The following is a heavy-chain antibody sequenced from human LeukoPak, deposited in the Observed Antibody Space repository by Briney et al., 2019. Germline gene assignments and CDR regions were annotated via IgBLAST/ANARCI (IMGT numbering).Heavy chain of an antibody. CDR3: ARGVRYSGCFHQYYFDN. V-gene: IGHV1-18*01. D-gene: IGHD5-12*01. CDR2: ISAYNGNT. J-gene: IGHJ4*02. CDR1: GYTFTSYG. Sequence: GASVKVSCKASGYTFTSYGISWVRQAPGQGLEWMGWISAYNGNTNYAQKLQGRVTMTTDTSTSTAYTELRSLRSDDTAVYYCARGVRYSGCFHQYYFDNWGQGTLVTVSS.